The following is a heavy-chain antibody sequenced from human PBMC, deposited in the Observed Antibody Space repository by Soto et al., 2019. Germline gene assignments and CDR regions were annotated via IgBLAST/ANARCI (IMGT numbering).Heavy chain of an antibody. J-gene: IGHJ3*02. V-gene: IGHV3-23*01. Sequence: EVQLLESGGGLVQPGGSLRLSCAASGFTFSSYAMSWVRQTPGKGLEWVSAISGSGGSTYYADSVKGRFTISRDNSKNTLYLQMNSLRAEDTAVYYCAKDINYYGAFDIWGQGTMVTVSS. CDR3: AKDINYYGAFDI. CDR1: GFTFSSYA. CDR2: ISGSGGST. D-gene: IGHD3-10*01.